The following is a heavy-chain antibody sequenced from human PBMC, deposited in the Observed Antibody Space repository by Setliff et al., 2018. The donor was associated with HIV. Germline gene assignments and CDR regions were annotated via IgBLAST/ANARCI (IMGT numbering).Heavy chain of an antibody. Sequence: SETLSLTCTVSGGSISSYYWSWIRQPPGKGLEWIGYIYTSGSTNYNPSLKSRVTISVDTSKNQFSLKLSSVTAADTAVYYCVRHVSWYSSSWSYYFDYWGQGTLVTVSS. D-gene: IGHD6-13*01. CDR1: GGSISSYY. V-gene: IGHV4-4*09. CDR2: IYTSGST. J-gene: IGHJ4*02. CDR3: VRHVSWYSSSWSYYFDY.